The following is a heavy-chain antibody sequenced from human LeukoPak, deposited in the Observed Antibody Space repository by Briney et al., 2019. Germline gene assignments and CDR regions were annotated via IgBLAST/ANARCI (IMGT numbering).Heavy chain of an antibody. V-gene: IGHV3-23*01. D-gene: IGHD3-3*01. Sequence: GGSLRLSCAASGFTISSNYLSWVRQAPGKGLEWVSAISGSGGSTYYADSVKGRFTISRDNSKNTLYLQMNSLRAEDTAVYYCAKVDDYVFSFGRGQGTLVTVSS. CDR2: ISGSGGST. CDR1: GFTISSNY. J-gene: IGHJ4*02. CDR3: AKVDDYVFSFG.